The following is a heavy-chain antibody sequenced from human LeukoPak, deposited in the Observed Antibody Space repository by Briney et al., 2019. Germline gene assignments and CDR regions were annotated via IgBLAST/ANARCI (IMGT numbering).Heavy chain of an antibody. V-gene: IGHV4-39*01. CDR1: GGSISSTSYY. CDR2: IYYSGST. Sequence: PSETLPLTCTVSGGSISSTSYYWGWIRQPPGKGLEWIGNIYYSGSTYYNPSLKGRVTISVDTSKNQFSLKLSSVTAADTAVYYCARQGIAVAGTFRKYYFDYWGQGTLVTVSS. D-gene: IGHD6-19*01. J-gene: IGHJ4*02. CDR3: ARQGIAVAGTFRKYYFDY.